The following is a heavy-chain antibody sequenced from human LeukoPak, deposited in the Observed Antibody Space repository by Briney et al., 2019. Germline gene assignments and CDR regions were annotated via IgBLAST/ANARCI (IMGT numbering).Heavy chain of an antibody. CDR1: GFTFSNYG. CDR2: VSYDGSNK. Sequence: GGSLRLSCAASGFTFSNYGMHWVRQAPGKGLEWVAIVSYDGSNKYYTDSVKGRFTISRDNSKNTLYLQMNSLRAGDTAVYYCAKGASGSHFDYGGQGTLVTVSS. CDR3: AKGASGSHFDY. V-gene: IGHV3-30*18. D-gene: IGHD1-26*01. J-gene: IGHJ4*02.